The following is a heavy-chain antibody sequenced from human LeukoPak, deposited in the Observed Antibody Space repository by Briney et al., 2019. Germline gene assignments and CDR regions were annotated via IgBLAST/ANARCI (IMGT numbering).Heavy chain of an antibody. CDR3: AREDCSGGSCFDY. J-gene: IGHJ4*02. CDR1: GFTFSSYW. V-gene: IGHV3-7*01. CDR2: IKQDGSEK. Sequence: GGSLRLSCAASGFTFSSYWMSWVRQAPGKGLERVANIKQDGSEKYYVDSVKGRFTISRDNAKNSLYLQINSLRAEDTAVYYCAREDCSGGSCFDYWGQGTLVTVSS. D-gene: IGHD2-15*01.